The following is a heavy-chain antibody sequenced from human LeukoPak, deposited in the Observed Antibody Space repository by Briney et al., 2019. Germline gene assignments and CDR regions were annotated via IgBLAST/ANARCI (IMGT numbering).Heavy chain of an antibody. V-gene: IGHV4-38-2*02. CDR1: GYSISADYY. D-gene: IGHD3-10*01. CDR3: ARERESMVRGERTPFDH. J-gene: IGHJ4*02. Sequence: PSETLSLTCAVSGYSISADYYWGWIRQSPGKGLEWIGSIYHSGSTYYNPSLQSRVTISVDTSKNQFSLKLNSVTAADTAVYYCARERESMVRGERTPFDHWGQGTLVTVSS. CDR2: IYHSGST.